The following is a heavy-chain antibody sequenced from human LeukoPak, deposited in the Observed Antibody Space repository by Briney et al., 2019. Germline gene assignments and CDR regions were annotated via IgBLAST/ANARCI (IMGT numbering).Heavy chain of an antibody. CDR2: ITWNGGST. J-gene: IGHJ6*04. CDR1: GFTFHDYD. D-gene: IGHD6-13*01. Sequence: GGSLRLSCAASGFTFHDYDMSWVRQAPGKGLEGVSGITWNGGSTGYADSVKGRFTISRDNAESSLYLQMNSLRAEDTAVYYCAKDLKVAAGPMDVWGKGTTVTVSP. CDR3: AKDLKVAAGPMDV. V-gene: IGHV3-20*04.